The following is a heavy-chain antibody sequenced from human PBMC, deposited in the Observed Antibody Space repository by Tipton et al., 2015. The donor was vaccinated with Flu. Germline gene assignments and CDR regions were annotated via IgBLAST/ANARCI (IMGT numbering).Heavy chain of an antibody. CDR1: GGSISSSSHY. CDR2: IYHSGST. V-gene: IGHV4-39*07. D-gene: IGHD2-8*02. CDR3: ARRDCAGGICYSRVYGAFDI. Sequence: TLSLTCTVSGGSISSSSHYWGWIRQPPGKGVEWIGSIYHSGSTYYNPSLKSRVTISVDTSKNQFSLKLGSVTAGDTAVYYCARRDCAGGICYSRVYGAFDIWSQVTLVTVSS. J-gene: IGHJ3*02.